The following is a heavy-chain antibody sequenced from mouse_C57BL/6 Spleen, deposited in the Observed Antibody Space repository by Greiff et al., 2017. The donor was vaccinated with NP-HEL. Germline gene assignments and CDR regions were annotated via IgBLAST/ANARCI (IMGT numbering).Heavy chain of an antibody. V-gene: IGHV1-74*01. J-gene: IGHJ3*01. CDR1: GYTFTSYW. CDR3: AIDYGSSWAWFAY. Sequence: VQLQQPGAELVKPGASVKVSCKASGYTFTSYWMHWVKQRPGQGLEWIGRIHPSDSDTNYNQKFKGKATLTVDKSSSTAYMQLSSLTSEDSAVYYCAIDYGSSWAWFAYWGQGTLVTVSA. CDR2: IHPSDSDT. D-gene: IGHD1-1*01.